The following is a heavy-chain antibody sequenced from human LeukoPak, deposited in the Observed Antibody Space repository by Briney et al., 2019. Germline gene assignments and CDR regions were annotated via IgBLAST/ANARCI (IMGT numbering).Heavy chain of an antibody. J-gene: IGHJ4*02. CDR2: IKQDGSEK. CDR1: GFSFSTYW. V-gene: IGHV3-7*04. Sequence: GGSLRLSCAASGFSFSTYWMSWVRQAPGKGLEWVVNIKQDGSEKYYVDSVKGRFTISRDNAKNSLYLQMNSLRVEDTAVYYCARAWSYSTGWYNYWGQGTLVTVSS. D-gene: IGHD6-19*01. CDR3: ARAWSYSTGWYNY.